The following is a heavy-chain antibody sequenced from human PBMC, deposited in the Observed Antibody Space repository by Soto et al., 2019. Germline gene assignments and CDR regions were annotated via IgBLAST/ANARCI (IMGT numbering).Heavy chain of an antibody. D-gene: IGHD3-22*01. V-gene: IGHV3-21*01. J-gene: IGHJ4*01. CDR3: ARGTYDYDSSGYYAY. CDR2: ISSSSSYI. Sequence: GSLRLSCAASGFTFSSYDMNWVRQAPVKGLEWVSSISSSSSYIYYADSVKGRFTISRDNAKNSLYLQMNSLRAEDTAVYYCARGTYDYDSSGYYAYWGQGTLVTVSS. CDR1: GFTFSSYD.